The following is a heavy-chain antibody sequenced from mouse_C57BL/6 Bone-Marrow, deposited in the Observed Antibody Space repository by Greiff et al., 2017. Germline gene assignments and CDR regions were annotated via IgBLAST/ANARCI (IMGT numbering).Heavy chain of an antibody. D-gene: IGHD1-1*01. CDR1: GYTFTGYW. CDR2: ILPGSGST. CDR3: AKIYYYGWFAY. V-gene: IGHV1-9*01. J-gene: IGHJ3*01. Sequence: QVQLQQSGAELMKPGASVKLSCKATGYTFTGYWIEWVKQRPGHGLEWIGEILPGSGSTKYNEKFKDKATFTADTSSNTTYMQLISLTTDDSANYYCAKIYYYGWFAYWGQGTLVTVSA.